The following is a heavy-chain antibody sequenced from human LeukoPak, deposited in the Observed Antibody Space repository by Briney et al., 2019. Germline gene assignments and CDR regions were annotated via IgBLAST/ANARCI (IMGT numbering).Heavy chain of an antibody. J-gene: IGHJ6*02. Sequence: SETLSLTCTVSGGSISSYYWSWIRQPPGKGLEWIGYIYYSGSTNYNPSLKSRVTISVDTSKNQFSLKLSSVTAADTAVYYCARGIAVAPQRYYYYGMDVWGQGTTVTVSS. CDR2: IYYSGST. CDR1: GGSISSYY. D-gene: IGHD6-19*01. V-gene: IGHV4-59*12. CDR3: ARGIAVAPQRYYYYGMDV.